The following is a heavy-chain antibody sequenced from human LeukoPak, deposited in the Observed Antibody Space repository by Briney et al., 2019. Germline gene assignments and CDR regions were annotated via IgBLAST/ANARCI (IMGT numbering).Heavy chain of an antibody. CDR2: IYYSGST. J-gene: IGHJ5*02. V-gene: IGHV4-31*03. D-gene: IGHD3-3*01. CDR1: GGSIRTGTYF. CDR3: ARGYLDFWSGDYTEYNWFDP. Sequence: PSETLSLTCTVSGGSIRTGTYFWSWIRQHPGKGLEWIGYIYYSGSTYYNPSLKSRVTISVDTSKNQFSLNLNSVTAADTAVYYCARGYLDFWSGDYTEYNWFDPWGQGTLVTVSS.